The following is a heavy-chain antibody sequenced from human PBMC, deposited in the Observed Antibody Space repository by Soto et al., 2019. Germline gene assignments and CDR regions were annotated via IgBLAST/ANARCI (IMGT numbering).Heavy chain of an antibody. Sequence: GGSLRLSCAVSGLTFTSLHLSWVRQPPGKGLEWVSAIQGSDLNTYYADSVRGRFTISRDISKNTLFLQVNSLSAEDTAVYFCVTHSWNYWVQGTLVTVSS. V-gene: IGHV3-23*01. J-gene: IGHJ4*02. CDR1: GLTFTSLH. CDR3: VTHSWNY. CDR2: IQGSDLNT. D-gene: IGHD1-1*01.